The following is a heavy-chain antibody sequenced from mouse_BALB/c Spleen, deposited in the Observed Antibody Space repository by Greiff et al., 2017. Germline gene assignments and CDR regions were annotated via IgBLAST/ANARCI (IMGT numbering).Heavy chain of an antibody. CDR1: GFTFTDYY. CDR3: AVIATDCYAMDY. J-gene: IGHJ4*01. D-gene: IGHD2-4*01. CDR2: IRTKANGYTT. V-gene: IGHV7-3*02. Sequence: EVLLQESGAGLVQPGGSLRLSCATSGFTFTDYYMSWVRQPPGKALEWLGFIRTKANGYTTEYSSSVKGRFTTSRDNSQSILYLQMNTLRAEDSAAYYCAVIATDCYAMDYWGQGTSVTVSS.